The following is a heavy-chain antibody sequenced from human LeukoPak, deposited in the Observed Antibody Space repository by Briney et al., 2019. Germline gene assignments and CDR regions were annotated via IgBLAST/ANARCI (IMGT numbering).Heavy chain of an antibody. CDR3: ARLGIDY. D-gene: IGHD7-27*01. J-gene: IGHJ4*02. CDR2: IYHSGSA. CDR1: GYSISSGYY. V-gene: IGHV4-38-2*01. Sequence: RPETLSLTCAVSGYSISSGYYWGWIGQPPGKGLEWIGSIYHSGSAYYNPSLKSRVTISVDTSKNQYSLKLSSGTAADTAVYYCARLGIDYWGQGTLVTVSS.